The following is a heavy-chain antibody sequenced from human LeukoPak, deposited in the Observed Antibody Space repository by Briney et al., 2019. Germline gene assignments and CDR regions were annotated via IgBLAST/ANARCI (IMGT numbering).Heavy chain of an antibody. J-gene: IGHJ5*02. CDR1: GYTFTNYG. D-gene: IGHD3-3*01. CDR3: ARWDYYDFWSGYNFRRSTYNWFDP. CDR2: ISAYNGNT. Sequence: ASVTVSFKASGYTFTNYGISWVRQAPAQGLAWMGWISAYNGNTNYAQKLQGRVTMTTDTSTSTAYMELRSLRSDDTAVYYCARWDYYDFWSGYNFRRSTYNWFDPWGQGTLVTVSS. V-gene: IGHV1-18*01.